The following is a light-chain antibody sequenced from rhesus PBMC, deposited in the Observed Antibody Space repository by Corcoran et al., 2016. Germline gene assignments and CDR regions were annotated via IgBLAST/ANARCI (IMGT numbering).Light chain of an antibody. V-gene: IGKV1-22*01. CDR1: QSISSW. CDR2: KES. Sequence: DIQMTQSPSSLSASVGDTVTITCRASQSISSWFAWSQQKPGKAPNLRIYKESTLQSGGPSRFSGNGAGTDFTLTISSLPSEDGATYYCQQYDDRPYSFGQGTKVEIQ. CDR3: QQYDDRPYS. J-gene: IGKJ2*01.